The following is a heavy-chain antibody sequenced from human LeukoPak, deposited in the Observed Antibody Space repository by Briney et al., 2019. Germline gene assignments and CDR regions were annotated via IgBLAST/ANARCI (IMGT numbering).Heavy chain of an antibody. CDR1: GYSFTSYW. V-gene: IGHV5-10-1*01. D-gene: IGHD3-10*01. J-gene: IGHJ4*02. CDR3: ASIDPGTSKNFDY. CDR2: IDPSDSYT. Sequence: GESLKISCKGSGYSFTSYWISWVRQMPGKGLEWMGRIDPSDSYTNYSPSFQGHVTISADKSISTAYLQWSSLKASDTAMYYCASIDPGTSKNFDYWGQGTLVTVSS.